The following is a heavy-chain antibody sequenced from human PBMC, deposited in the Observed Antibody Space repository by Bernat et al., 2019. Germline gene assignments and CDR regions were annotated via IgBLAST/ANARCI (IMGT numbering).Heavy chain of an antibody. D-gene: IGHD3-22*01. J-gene: IGHJ4*02. V-gene: IGHV3-30-3*01. CDR1: GFTFSSYA. CDR3: ARPYYYASRGYYDFGY. CDR2: SADDGSKK. Sequence: QVQLVESGGGVVQPGGSLRLSCAASGFTFSSYAMHWVRQAPGKGLGWVAVSADDGSKKYYADSVTGRFTISRDTSNNTLYLQMNSLRVKDTAVYYCARPYYYASRGYYDFGYWGQGTLVTVSS.